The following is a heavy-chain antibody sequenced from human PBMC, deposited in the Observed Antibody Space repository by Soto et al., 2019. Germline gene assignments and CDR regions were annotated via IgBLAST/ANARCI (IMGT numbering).Heavy chain of an antibody. Sequence: PSETLSLTCTVSGGSISSSSYYWGWIRQPPGKGLEWIGSIYYSGSTYYNPSLKSRVTISVDTSKNQFSLKLSSVTAADTAVYYCASGACISSNCHYYYAMDVWGLGTTVTVSS. J-gene: IGHJ6*02. CDR3: ASGACISSNCHYYYAMDV. D-gene: IGHD2-2*01. CDR2: IYYSGST. V-gene: IGHV4-39*01. CDR1: GGSISSSSYY.